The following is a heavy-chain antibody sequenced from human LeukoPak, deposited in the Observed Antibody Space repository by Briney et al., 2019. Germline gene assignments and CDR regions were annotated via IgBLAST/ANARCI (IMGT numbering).Heavy chain of an antibody. CDR2: IHYSGST. D-gene: IGHD1-26*01. CDR3: ARQEGGFDP. J-gene: IGHJ5*02. CDR1: GGSISNYY. Sequence: SETLSLICTVSGGSISNYYWSWIRQPPGKGLEWIGYIHYSGSTNYNPSLKSRLTISVDTSKNQFSLKLTSVTAADTAVYYCARQEGGFDPWGQGSLVTVSS. V-gene: IGHV4-59*08.